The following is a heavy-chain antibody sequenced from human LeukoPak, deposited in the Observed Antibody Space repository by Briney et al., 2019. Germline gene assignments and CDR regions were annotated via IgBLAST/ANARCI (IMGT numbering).Heavy chain of an antibody. Sequence: GGSLRLSCAASGFTFSDFYMTWIRQAPGKGLEWISHISNSGSTIHYADSLKGRFTISRDNAKNSLYLQINSLRAEDTAVYYCARSADSSGYFREIPLYYFDYWGQGTLVTVPS. V-gene: IGHV3-11*01. J-gene: IGHJ4*02. CDR2: ISNSGSTI. CDR1: GFTFSDFY. CDR3: ARSADSSGYFREIPLYYFDY. D-gene: IGHD3-22*01.